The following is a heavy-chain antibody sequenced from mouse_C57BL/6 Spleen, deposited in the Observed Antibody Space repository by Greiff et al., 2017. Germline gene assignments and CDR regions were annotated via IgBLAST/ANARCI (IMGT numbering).Heavy chain of an antibody. CDR1: GFTFSSYA. CDR3: ARDEATVVPYWYFDV. D-gene: IGHD1-1*01. Sequence: EVMLVESGGGLVKPGGSLKLSCAASGFTFSSYAMSWVRQTPEKRLEWVATISDGGSYTYYPDNVKGRFTISRDNAKNNLYLQMSHLKSEDTAMYYCARDEATVVPYWYFDVWGTGTTVTVSS. CDR2: ISDGGSYT. J-gene: IGHJ1*03. V-gene: IGHV5-4*01.